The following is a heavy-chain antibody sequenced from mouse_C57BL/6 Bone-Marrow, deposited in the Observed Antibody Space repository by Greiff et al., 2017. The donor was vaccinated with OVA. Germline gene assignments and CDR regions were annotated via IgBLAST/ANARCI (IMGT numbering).Heavy chain of an antibody. Sequence: VQLKQPGAELVKPGASVKLSCKASGYTFTSYWMHWVKQRPGQGLEWIGMIHPNSGSTNYNEKFKSKATLTVDKSSSTAYMQLSSLTSEDSAVYYCARRGGTGGYFDYWGQGTTLTVSS. CDR1: GYTFTSYW. J-gene: IGHJ2*01. V-gene: IGHV1-64*01. CDR2: IHPNSGST. D-gene: IGHD3-3*01. CDR3: ARRGGTGGYFDY.